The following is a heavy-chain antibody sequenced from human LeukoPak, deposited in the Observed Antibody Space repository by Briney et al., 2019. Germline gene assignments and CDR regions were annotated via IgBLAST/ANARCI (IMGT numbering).Heavy chain of an antibody. J-gene: IGHJ4*02. CDR2: ISGSGDTT. CDR3: AKSRGESRGASNY. Sequence: TGGSLRLSCAASGFTFSSYAMNWVRQAPGKGLEWVSFISGSGDTTYYADSVKGRFTISRDSSKNTLYLQMNSLRAEDTAVYYCAKSRGESRGASNYWGQETLVTVSS. V-gene: IGHV3-23*01. CDR1: GFTFSSYA. D-gene: IGHD1-26*01.